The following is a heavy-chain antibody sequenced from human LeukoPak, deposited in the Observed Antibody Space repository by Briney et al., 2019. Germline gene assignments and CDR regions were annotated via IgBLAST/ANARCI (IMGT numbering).Heavy chain of an antibody. CDR3: AARPPRIVAGPFDY. V-gene: IGHV3-23*01. D-gene: IGHD5-12*01. CDR1: GFTFSGYA. Sequence: GGSLRLSCAASGFTFSGYAMGWVRQAPGKGLKWVSTISGTDTSTYYADSVKGRFTISRDSSKNTLYLQMNSLRAEDTAVYFCAARPPRIVAGPFDYWGQGILVTVSS. CDR2: ISGTDTST. J-gene: IGHJ4*02.